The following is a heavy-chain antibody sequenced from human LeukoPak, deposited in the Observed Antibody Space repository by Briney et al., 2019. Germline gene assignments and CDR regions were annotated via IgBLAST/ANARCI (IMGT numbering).Heavy chain of an antibody. V-gene: IGHV3-48*03. D-gene: IGHD3-10*01. J-gene: IGHJ6*02. CDR1: GFTFSSYE. CDR2: ISSSGSII. CDR3: APHPLYYYGSGSSMDV. Sequence: PGGSLRLSCAASGFTFSSYEMNWVRQAPGKGLEWVSHISSSGSIIYYADSVKGRFTISRDNAKNSLYLQMNSLRAEDTAVYYCAPHPLYYYGSGSSMDVWGQGTTVTVSS.